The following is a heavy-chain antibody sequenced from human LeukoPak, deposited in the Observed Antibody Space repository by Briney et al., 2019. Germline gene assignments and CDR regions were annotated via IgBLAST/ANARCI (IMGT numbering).Heavy chain of an antibody. D-gene: IGHD3-3*01. CDR1: GYTFTSYG. V-gene: IGHV1-18*01. J-gene: IGHJ4*02. Sequence: ASVKVSCKASGYTFTSYGISWVRQAPGQGLEWMGWISVYNGNTKYVQKFQGRVTMTTDTSTRTAYMELRSLRSDDTAIYYCVRIYYGPDYWGQGTLVTVSS. CDR3: VRIYYGPDY. CDR2: ISVYNGNT.